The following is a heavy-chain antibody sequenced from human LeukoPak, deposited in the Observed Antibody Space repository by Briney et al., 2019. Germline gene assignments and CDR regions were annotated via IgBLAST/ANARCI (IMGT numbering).Heavy chain of an antibody. CDR1: GFTFSSYS. J-gene: IGHJ4*02. CDR2: ISSSSSYI. CDR3: ARDGNYYGSGRTFDY. Sequence: GGSLRLSCAASGFTFSSYSMNWVCQAPGKGLEWVSSISSSSSYIYYADSVKGRFTISRDNAKNSLYLQMNSLRAEDTAVYYCARDGNYYGSGRTFDYWGQGTLVTVSS. D-gene: IGHD3-10*01. V-gene: IGHV3-21*01.